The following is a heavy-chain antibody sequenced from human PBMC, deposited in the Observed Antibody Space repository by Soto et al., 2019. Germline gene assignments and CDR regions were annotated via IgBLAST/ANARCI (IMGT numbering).Heavy chain of an antibody. D-gene: IGHD2-2*01. CDR3: ARNLSPLKGLPADYYYYMDV. CDR1: GGTFSSYT. J-gene: IGHJ6*03. CDR2: IIPILGIA. Sequence: GASVKVSCKASGGTFSSYTISWVRQAPGQGLEWMGRIIPILGIANYAQKFQGRVTITADKSTSTAYMELSSLRSEDTAVYYCARNLSPLKGLPADYYYYMDVWGKGATVTVSS. V-gene: IGHV1-69*02.